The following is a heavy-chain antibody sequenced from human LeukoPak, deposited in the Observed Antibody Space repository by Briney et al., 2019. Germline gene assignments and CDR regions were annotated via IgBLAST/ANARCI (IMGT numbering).Heavy chain of an antibody. J-gene: IGHJ4*02. CDR2: INPSGGST. CDR3: ARGRPTYSSGWYTFDY. CDR1: GYTFTGYY. D-gene: IGHD6-19*01. Sequence: ASVKVSCKASGYTFTGYYMHWVRQAPGQGLEWMGIINPSGGSTSYAQKFQGRVTMTRDTSTSTVYMELSSLRSEDTAVYYCARGRPTYSSGWYTFDYWGQGTLVTVSS. V-gene: IGHV1-46*01.